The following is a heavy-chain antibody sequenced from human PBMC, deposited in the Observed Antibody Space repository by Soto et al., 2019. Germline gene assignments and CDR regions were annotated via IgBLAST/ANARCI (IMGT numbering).Heavy chain of an antibody. V-gene: IGHV3-30*18. CDR3: AKGWSGYYEYYFDY. D-gene: IGHD3-3*01. J-gene: IGHJ4*02. CDR1: GFTFSSYG. Sequence: GGSLRLSCAASGFTFSSYGMNWVRQAPGKGLEWVAVISYDGSNKYYADSVKGRFTISRDNSKNTLYLQMKSLRAEDTAVYYCAKGWSGYYEYYFDYWGQGTLVTVSS. CDR2: ISYDGSNK.